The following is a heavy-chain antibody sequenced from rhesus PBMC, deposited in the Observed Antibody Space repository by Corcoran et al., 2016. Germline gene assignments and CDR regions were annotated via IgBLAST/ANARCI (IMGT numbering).Heavy chain of an antibody. J-gene: IGHJ4*01. V-gene: IGHV3-100*02. CDR1: GFPFCCSA. CDR3: AREALGLFDY. D-gene: IGHD6-31*01. CDR2: IRESGGTI. Sequence: DVQLVESGGGLVKPGGSLRLSCVASGFPFCCSALHWVRRAPGKGLEGVSVIRESGGTIYYADSVKGRFSISRDNAKNSLFLQMNSLRAEDTAVYYCAREALGLFDYWGQGVLVTVSS.